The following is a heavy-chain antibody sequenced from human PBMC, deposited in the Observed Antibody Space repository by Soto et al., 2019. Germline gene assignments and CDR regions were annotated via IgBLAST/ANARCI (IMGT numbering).Heavy chain of an antibody. D-gene: IGHD3-22*01. V-gene: IGHV1-69*13. J-gene: IGHJ3*02. CDR3: ARDSGGDDSSGYYRTLDAFDI. Sequence: RASVKVSCKASGGTFSSYAISWVRQAPGQGLEWMGGIIPIFGTANYAQKFQGRVTITADESTSTAYMELSSLRSEDTAVYYCARDSGGDDSSGYYRTLDAFDIWGQGTMVPVSS. CDR1: GGTFSSYA. CDR2: IIPIFGTA.